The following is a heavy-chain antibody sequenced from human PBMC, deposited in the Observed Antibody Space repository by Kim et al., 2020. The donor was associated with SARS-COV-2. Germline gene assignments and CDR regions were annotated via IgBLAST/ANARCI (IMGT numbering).Heavy chain of an antibody. CDR3: ARGLRDDSGYYYSFDY. V-gene: IGHV4-59*13. D-gene: IGHD3-22*01. Sequence: SETLSLTCVVSGGSIRNYYYSWIRQPPGKGLEWIGYVYSTGSTNYNSSLKSRVTISVDTSKNQVSLKPTSVTAADTAIYYCARGLRDDSGYYYSFDYWGPGTLVTVSS. CDR2: VYSTGST. CDR1: GGSIRNYY. J-gene: IGHJ4*02.